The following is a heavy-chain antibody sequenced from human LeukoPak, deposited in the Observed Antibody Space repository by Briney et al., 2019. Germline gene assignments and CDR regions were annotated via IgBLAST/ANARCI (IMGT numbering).Heavy chain of an antibody. CDR2: IYPGDSDT. CDR1: GNTFINYW. CDR3: ARTTGVYSKLWFDP. D-gene: IGHD4-11*01. V-gene: IGHV5-51*01. J-gene: IGHJ5*02. Sequence: GESLKISCKGSGNTFINYWIAWVRQIPGKGLEWMGIIYPGDSDTRYSPSFQGRVTISADKSISTAYLQWSSLEASDTAMYYCARTTGVYSKLWFDPWGQGTLVTVSS.